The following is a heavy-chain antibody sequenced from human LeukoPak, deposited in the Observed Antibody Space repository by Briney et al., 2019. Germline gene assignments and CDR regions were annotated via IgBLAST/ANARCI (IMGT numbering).Heavy chain of an antibody. CDR3: ARGNLGRYSSSWFDP. CDR1: GGSISSYY. V-gene: IGHV4-4*07. Sequence: SETLSLTCTVSGGSISSYYWSWIRQPAGKGLEWIGRIYTSGSTNYNPSLKSRVTISVDTSKNQFSLKLSSVTAADTAVYYCARGNLGRYSSSWFDPWGQGTLVTVSS. D-gene: IGHD6-13*01. J-gene: IGHJ5*02. CDR2: IYTSGST.